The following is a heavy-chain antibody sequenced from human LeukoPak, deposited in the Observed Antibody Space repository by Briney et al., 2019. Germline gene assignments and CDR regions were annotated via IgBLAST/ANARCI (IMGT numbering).Heavy chain of an antibody. CDR1: GFTFSSYA. J-gene: IGHJ4*02. Sequence: GGSLRLSCAASGFTFSSYAMSWVRQAPGKGLEWVSAISGSGGSTYYADSVKGRFTISRDNSKNTLYPQMNSLRAEDTAVYYCAKVGLLWFGELLEIFDYWGQGTLVTVSS. V-gene: IGHV3-23*01. D-gene: IGHD3-10*01. CDR2: ISGSGGST. CDR3: AKVGLLWFGELLEIFDY.